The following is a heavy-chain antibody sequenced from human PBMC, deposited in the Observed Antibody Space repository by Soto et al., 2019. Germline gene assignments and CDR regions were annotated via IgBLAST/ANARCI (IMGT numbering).Heavy chain of an antibody. J-gene: IGHJ6*02. CDR2: IYPGDSDT. CDR3: AREMGYINPTGGMDV. Sequence: PGESLKISCKGSGYSFTSYWIGWVRQMPGKGLEWMGIIYPGDSDTRYSPSFQGQVTISADKSISTAYLQWSSLKASDTAMYYCAREMGYINPTGGMDVWGQGTTVTVSS. CDR1: GYSFTSYW. V-gene: IGHV5-51*01. D-gene: IGHD4-4*01.